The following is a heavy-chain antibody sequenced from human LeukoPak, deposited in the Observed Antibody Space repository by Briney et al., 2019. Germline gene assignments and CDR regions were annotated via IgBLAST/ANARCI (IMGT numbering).Heavy chain of an antibody. D-gene: IGHD3-10*01. CDR1: GFTFSSYW. J-gene: IGHJ4*02. V-gene: IGHV3-49*03. CDR2: IRSKAYGGTT. CDR3: TRGSGITMVRGVPAGFDY. Sequence: GGSLRLSCAASGFTFSSYWMSWFRQAPGKGLEWVGFIRSKAYGGTTEYAASVKGRFTISRDDSKSIAYLQMNSLKTEDTAVYYCTRGSGITMVRGVPAGFDYWGQGTLVTVSS.